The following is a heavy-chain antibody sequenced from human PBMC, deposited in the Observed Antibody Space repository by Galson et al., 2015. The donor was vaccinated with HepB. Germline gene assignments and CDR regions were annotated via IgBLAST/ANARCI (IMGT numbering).Heavy chain of an antibody. Sequence: CAISGDSVSSNSAAWNWIRQSPSRGLEWLGRTYYRSKWYNDYAVSVKSRITINPDTSKNQFSLQLNSVTPEDTAVYYCARGEGYYYDSSGYYYVGTFDYWGQGTLVTVSS. D-gene: IGHD3-22*01. CDR2: TYYRSKWYN. J-gene: IGHJ4*02. CDR3: ARGEGYYYDSSGYYYVGTFDY. V-gene: IGHV6-1*01. CDR1: GDSVSSNSAA.